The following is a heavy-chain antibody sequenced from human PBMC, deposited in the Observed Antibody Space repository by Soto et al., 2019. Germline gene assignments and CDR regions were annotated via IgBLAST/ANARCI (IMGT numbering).Heavy chain of an antibody. J-gene: IGHJ5*02. Sequence: SETLCLTCAVYGGFLSESYWTWIRHPPGKGLEWIGEINHVGGTNYNPSLKSRVTMSVDTSQNQFSLRLISVTAADTAMYFCVRIRYQLPSSVLWLDPWGQGTPVTVS. CDR2: INHVGGT. D-gene: IGHD3-16*01. CDR3: VRIRYQLPSSVLWLDP. V-gene: IGHV4-34*01. CDR1: GGFLSESY.